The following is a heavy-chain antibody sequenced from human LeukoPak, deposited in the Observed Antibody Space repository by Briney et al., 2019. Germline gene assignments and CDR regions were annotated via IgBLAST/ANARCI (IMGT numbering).Heavy chain of an antibody. J-gene: IGHJ4*02. Sequence: SETLSLTCTVSGGSISSYYWSWIRQPLGKGLEWIGYIYYSGSTNYNPSLESRVTISVDTSKNQFSLKLSSMTAADTAVYYCARGGYSYGPHLDYWGQGTLVTVSS. CDR3: ARGGYSYGPHLDY. D-gene: IGHD5-18*01. V-gene: IGHV4-59*01. CDR1: GGSISSYY. CDR2: IYYSGST.